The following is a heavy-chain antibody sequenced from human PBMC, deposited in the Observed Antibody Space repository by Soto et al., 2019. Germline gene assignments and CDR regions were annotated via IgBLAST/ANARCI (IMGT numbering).Heavy chain of an antibody. CDR2: IDPSDSYT. Sequence: PGESLKISCKGSGYSFTSYWISWVRQMPGKGLEWMGRIDPSDSYTNYSPSFQGHVTISADKSISTAYLQWSSLKASDTAMYYCASHPLATVTTYYFDYWGQGTLVTVSS. CDR3: ASHPLATVTTYYFDY. D-gene: IGHD4-4*01. V-gene: IGHV5-10-1*01. J-gene: IGHJ4*02. CDR1: GYSFTSYW.